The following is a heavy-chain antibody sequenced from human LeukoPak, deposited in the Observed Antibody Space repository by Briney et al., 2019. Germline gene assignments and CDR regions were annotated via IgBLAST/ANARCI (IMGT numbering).Heavy chain of an antibody. D-gene: IGHD2-2*01. Sequence: GGSLRLSCAASGFTFSNYDMHWVRQATGKGLECVSSIVTAGDTYIPGSVKGRFIIYRENAKKSFYLQTNGLRAGDTAVYYCARGSCSSSSCYERLNGLDVWGQGTTGTGSS. J-gene: IGHJ6*02. CDR3: ARGSCSSSSCYERLNGLDV. V-gene: IGHV3-13*01. CDR1: GFTFSNYD. CDR2: IVTAGDT.